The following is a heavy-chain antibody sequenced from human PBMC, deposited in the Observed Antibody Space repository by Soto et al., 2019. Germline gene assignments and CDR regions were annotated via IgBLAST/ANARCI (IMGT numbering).Heavy chain of an antibody. CDR3: AKDSRIVVVTAPYDY. D-gene: IGHD2-21*02. CDR1: GFTFSSCA. CDR2: ISSNGGST. Sequence: PGGSLRLSCSASGFTFSSCAMHWVRQAAGKGLEYVSGISSNGGSTYYADSVKGRFTSSRDNSKNTLYLQMNSLRAEDTDVYYCAKDSRIVVVTAPYDYWGQGTLVTVSS. J-gene: IGHJ4*02. V-gene: IGHV3-64*04.